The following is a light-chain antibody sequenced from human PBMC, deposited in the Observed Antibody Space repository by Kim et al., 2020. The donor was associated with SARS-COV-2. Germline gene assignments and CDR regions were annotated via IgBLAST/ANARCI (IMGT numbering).Light chain of an antibody. Sequence: ASVGDQVTIPCRASQSIINSLAWYRQKPGKVPKLLIYGESTLRSGVPSRFRGSGSGTDFTLTISSLQPEDAATYYCQKYNSAPWTFGQGTKVDIK. CDR1: QSIINS. CDR2: GES. J-gene: IGKJ1*01. V-gene: IGKV1-27*01. CDR3: QKYNSAPWT.